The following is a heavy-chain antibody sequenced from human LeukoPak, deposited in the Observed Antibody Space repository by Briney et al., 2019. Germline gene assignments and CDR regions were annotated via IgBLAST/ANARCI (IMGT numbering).Heavy chain of an antibody. J-gene: IGHJ6*03. V-gene: IGHV4-34*01. CDR3: ASYCSSTSCYDMDV. CDR1: GGSFSGYY. CDR2: INHSGST. Sequence: SETLSLTCAVYGGSFSGYYWSWIRQPPGKGLEWTGEINHSGSTNYNPSLKSRVTISVDTPKNQFSLKLSSVTAADTAVYYCASYCSSTSCYDMDVWGKGTTVTVSS. D-gene: IGHD2-2*01.